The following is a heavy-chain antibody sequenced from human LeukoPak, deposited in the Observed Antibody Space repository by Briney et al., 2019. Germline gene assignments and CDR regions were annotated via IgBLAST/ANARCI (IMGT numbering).Heavy chain of an antibody. J-gene: IGHJ4*02. V-gene: IGHV4-59*10. CDR1: GGSFSGYY. Sequence: SETLSLTCAVYGGSFSGYYWSWIRQPAGKGLEWIGRIYTSGSTNYNPSLKSRVTMSVDTSKNQFSLKLSSVTAADTAVYYCARIEYSSSAGLGYWGQGTLVTVSS. CDR3: ARIEYSSSAGLGY. D-gene: IGHD6-6*01. CDR2: IYTSGST.